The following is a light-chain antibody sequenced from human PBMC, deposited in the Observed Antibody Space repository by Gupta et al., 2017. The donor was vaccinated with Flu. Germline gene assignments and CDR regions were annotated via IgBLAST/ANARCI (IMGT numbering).Light chain of an antibody. Sequence: DIQMTQSPSSLSASVGDRVTITCQASQDISNYLNWYQQKPGKAPKLLIYDASNSETGVPSRFSGRSSGTDFTFTISILHPEDIATYYIQEYDNLPYTFGPGTKLEIK. CDR1: QDISNY. V-gene: IGKV1-33*01. CDR2: DAS. J-gene: IGKJ2*01. CDR3: QEYDNLPYT.